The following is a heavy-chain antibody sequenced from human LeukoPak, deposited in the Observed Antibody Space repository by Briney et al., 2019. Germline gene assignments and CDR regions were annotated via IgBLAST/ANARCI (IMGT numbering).Heavy chain of an antibody. CDR1: GFTFSSYW. J-gene: IGHJ6*03. CDR3: AKYYYYYMDV. V-gene: IGHV3-7*01. CDR2: IKQDGSEK. Sequence: GGSLRLSCAASGFTFSSYWMSWARRAQGKGLRWVANIKQDGSEKYYVDSVKGRFTISRDNAKNSLYLQVNSLRAEDTAVYCCAKYYYYYMDVWGKGTTVTVSS.